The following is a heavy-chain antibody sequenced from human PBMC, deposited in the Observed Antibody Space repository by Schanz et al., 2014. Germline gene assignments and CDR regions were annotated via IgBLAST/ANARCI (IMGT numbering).Heavy chain of an antibody. Sequence: EVQLVESGGGLVQPGGSLRLSCAASGFTFSDSWMHWVRQAPGKGLVWVSRTSNDGSFTTFADSVKARFTISRDNAKNTLYLQMNSPRAECSSVYYCVRDTDYHFDYWGQGTLVTVSS. J-gene: IGHJ4*02. V-gene: IGHV3-74*01. CDR3: VRDTDYHFDY. CDR1: GFTFSDSW. CDR2: TSNDGSFT. D-gene: IGHD4-17*01.